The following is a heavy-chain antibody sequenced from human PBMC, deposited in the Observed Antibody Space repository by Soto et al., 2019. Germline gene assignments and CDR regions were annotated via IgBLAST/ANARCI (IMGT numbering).Heavy chain of an antibody. CDR2: MNPNSGNT. Sequence: QVQLVQSGAEVTKPGASVKVSCKASGYTFTSYDINWVRQATGQGLEWMGWMNPNSGNTGYAQKFHGRVTMNRKTSISTAYIELSRLRSEDTAGYYCARPPPPWSSSWYWFDPWGQGTLVTVSS. CDR3: ARPPPPWSSSWYWFDP. J-gene: IGHJ5*02. V-gene: IGHV1-8*01. D-gene: IGHD6-13*01. CDR1: GYTFTSYD.